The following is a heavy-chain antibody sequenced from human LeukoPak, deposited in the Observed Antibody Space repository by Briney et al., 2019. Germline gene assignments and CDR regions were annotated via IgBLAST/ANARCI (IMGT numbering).Heavy chain of an antibody. CDR2: INPSGGST. Sequence: ASVKVSCKASRYTFTSYDINWVRQATGQGLEWMGIINPSGGSTSYAQKFQGRVTMTRDMSTSTVYMELSSLRSEDTAVYYCARGASSFGVVNGLVRYFDYWGQGTLVTVSS. J-gene: IGHJ4*02. D-gene: IGHD3-3*01. CDR3: ARGASSFGVVNGLVRYFDY. CDR1: RYTFTSYD. V-gene: IGHV1-46*01.